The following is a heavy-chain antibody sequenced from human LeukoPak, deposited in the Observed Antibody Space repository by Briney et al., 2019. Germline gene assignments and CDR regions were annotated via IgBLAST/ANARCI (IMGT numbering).Heavy chain of an antibody. CDR2: INQDGSEK. D-gene: IGHD3-3*01. J-gene: IGHJ6*02. CDR1: GFTFSNYY. V-gene: IGHV3-7*03. CDR3: ARDTIFGLVISEENYYGMDV. Sequence: PGGSLRLSCAASGFTFSNYYMSWVRQAPGKGLEWMAKINQDGSEKYYVDSLKGRFTIFRDNATNTLYLELNSLRAEDTAVYYCARDTIFGLVISEENYYGMDVWGQGTTVTVSS.